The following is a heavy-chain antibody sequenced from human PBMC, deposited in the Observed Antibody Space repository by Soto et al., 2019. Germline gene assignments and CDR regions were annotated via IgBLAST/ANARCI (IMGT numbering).Heavy chain of an antibody. Sequence: EVQLLESGGGLVQPGGSLRLSCAASGFTFDSYAMSWVRQAPGKGLEWVSGISGSGGSTYYADSVKCRYTISRDNSKNTLSLQMTSLRAEDTAVYYCAKDAHNLGYFFFDYWGQGTLVTVSS. D-gene: IGHD5-12*01. CDR1: GFTFDSYA. J-gene: IGHJ4*02. CDR3: AKDAHNLGYFFFDY. V-gene: IGHV3-23*01. CDR2: ISGSGGST.